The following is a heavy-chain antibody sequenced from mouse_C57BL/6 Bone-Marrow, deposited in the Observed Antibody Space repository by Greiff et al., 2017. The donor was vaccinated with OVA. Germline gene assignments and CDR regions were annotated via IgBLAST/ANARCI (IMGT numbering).Heavy chain of an antibody. V-gene: IGHV1-5*01. CDR3: TRRRGYWYVDV. CDR2: IYPGNSDT. CDR1: GYTFTSYW. Sequence: VQLQQSGTVLARPGASVKMSCKTSGYTFTSYWMHWVNQRPGPGLEWIGAIYPGNSDTSYNQKFKGKAKLTAVTSAITAYMELSSLTNEDSAVYYCTRRRGYWYVDVWGTGTTVTVSS. J-gene: IGHJ1*03. D-gene: IGHD1-1*02.